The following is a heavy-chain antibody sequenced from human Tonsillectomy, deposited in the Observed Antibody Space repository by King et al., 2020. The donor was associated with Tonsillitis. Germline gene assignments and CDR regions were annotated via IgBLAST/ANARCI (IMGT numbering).Heavy chain of an antibody. CDR3: ARDLTGYSTFDY. J-gene: IGHJ4*02. CDR2: IYYSGST. V-gene: IGHV4-30-4*01. CDR1: GGSISSGNYY. D-gene: IGHD3-9*01. Sequence: QLQESGPGLVKPSQTLSLTCTVSGGSISSGNYYWSLIRQPPGKGLEWIGYIYYSGSTYYNPSLKSRVTMSVDTSKNQFSLKLTSVTAADTAVYYCARDLTGYSTFDYWGQGTLVTVSS.